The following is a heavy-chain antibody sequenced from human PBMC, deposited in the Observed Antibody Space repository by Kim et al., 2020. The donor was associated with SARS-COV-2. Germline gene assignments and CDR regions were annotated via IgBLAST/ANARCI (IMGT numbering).Heavy chain of an antibody. V-gene: IGHV1-3*01. Sequence: KYSQKFQGRVTITRDTSASTAYMELSSLRSEDTAVYYCASSSPVAGIMDYWGQGTLVTVSS. CDR3: ASSSPVAGIMDY. J-gene: IGHJ4*02. D-gene: IGHD6-19*01.